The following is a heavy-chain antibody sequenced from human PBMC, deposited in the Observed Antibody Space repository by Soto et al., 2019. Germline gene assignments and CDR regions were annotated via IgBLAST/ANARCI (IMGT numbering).Heavy chain of an antibody. CDR2: ISPYKTDT. Sequence: QVHLVQSGAEVRKPGASVKVSCKTSGYHFPTYGVSWVRQAPGQGLEWMGWISPYKTDTKYEHKLQGRVTMTTDTSTSTAYMELRSLRSDDTAIYYCARDEGAVADSLIDYWGQGTLVTVS. V-gene: IGHV1-18*04. CDR1: GYHFPTYG. D-gene: IGHD6-13*01. J-gene: IGHJ4*02. CDR3: ARDEGAVADSLIDY.